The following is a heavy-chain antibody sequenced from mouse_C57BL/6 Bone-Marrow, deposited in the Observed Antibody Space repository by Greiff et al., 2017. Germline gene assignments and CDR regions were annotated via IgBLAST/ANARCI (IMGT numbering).Heavy chain of an antibody. D-gene: IGHD2-4*01. Sequence: QVQLQQPGAELVKPGASVKMSCKASGYTFTSYWITWVKQRLGQGLEWIGDIYPGSGSTNYNEKFKSKATLTVDTSSSTAYMQLSSLTSEDSAVYYCARSPYDYDGYAMDYWGQGTSVTVSS. CDR1: GYTFTSYW. V-gene: IGHV1-55*01. CDR2: IYPGSGST. CDR3: ARSPYDYDGYAMDY. J-gene: IGHJ4*01.